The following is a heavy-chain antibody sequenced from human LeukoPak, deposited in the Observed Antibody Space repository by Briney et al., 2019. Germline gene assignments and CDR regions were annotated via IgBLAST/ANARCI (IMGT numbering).Heavy chain of an antibody. Sequence: PGGSLRLSCAASGFTFSSYWMSWVRQAPGKGLEWVANIKQDGSEKYYVDSVKGRFTISRDNAKNSLYLQMNSLRAEDTAVYYCARGVVGVWNDAFDIWGQGTMVTVSS. CDR2: IKQDGSEK. V-gene: IGHV3-7*03. D-gene: IGHD1-26*01. CDR1: GFTFSSYW. CDR3: ARGVVGVWNDAFDI. J-gene: IGHJ3*02.